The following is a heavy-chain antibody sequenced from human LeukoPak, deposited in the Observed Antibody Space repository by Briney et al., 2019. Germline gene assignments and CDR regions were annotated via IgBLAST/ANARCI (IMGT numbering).Heavy chain of an antibody. CDR3: ARVGAVPGIDP. V-gene: IGHV4-38-2*01. Sequence: SGTLSLTCAVFGFPISSGFSWAWIRQSPGKGLDWIASISYSAITYYKPSLESRLFISADTSKNQFSVRLTSVTAADTAVYYCARVGAVPGIDPWGQGILVTVSS. CDR2: ISYSAIT. J-gene: IGHJ5*02. CDR1: GFPISSGFS. D-gene: IGHD3-16*01.